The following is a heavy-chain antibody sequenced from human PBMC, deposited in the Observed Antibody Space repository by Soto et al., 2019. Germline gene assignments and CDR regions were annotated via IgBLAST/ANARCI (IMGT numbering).Heavy chain of an antibody. Sequence: QVQLQQWGAGLLKPSETLSLTCAVYGGSFSGYYWSWIRQPPGKGLEWIGDINHSGSTNYNPSLKSRVTISVDTSKNQFSLQLSSVTAADTAVYCCARAYGGNVFDYWGQGTLVTVSS. D-gene: IGHD4-17*01. V-gene: IGHV4-34*01. J-gene: IGHJ4*02. CDR3: ARAYGGNVFDY. CDR2: INHSGST. CDR1: GGSFSGYY.